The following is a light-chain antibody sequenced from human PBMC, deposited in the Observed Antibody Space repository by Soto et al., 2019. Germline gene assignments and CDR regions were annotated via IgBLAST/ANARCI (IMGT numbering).Light chain of an antibody. CDR2: YDG. V-gene: IGLV3-21*04. Sequence: SYELTQPPSVSVAPGETARITCGGDNIGSKSVHWYQLKPGQAPVPVIFYDGDRPSGIPERFSGSNSGNTATLTISRVEAGDEADYYCQVWDSRAHVVFGGGTKLTVL. J-gene: IGLJ2*01. CDR1: NIGSKS. CDR3: QVWDSRAHVV.